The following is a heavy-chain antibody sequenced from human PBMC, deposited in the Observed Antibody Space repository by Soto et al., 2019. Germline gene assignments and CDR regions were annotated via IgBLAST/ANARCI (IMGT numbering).Heavy chain of an antibody. CDR3: ARAHRLLWFVEFPLDY. D-gene: IGHD3-10*01. J-gene: IGHJ4*02. CDR2: INHSGST. Sequence: SETLSLTCAVYGGSFSGYYWSWIRQPPGKGLEWIGEINHSGSTNYNPSLKSRVTISVDTSKNQFSLKLSSVTAADTAVYYCARAHRLLWFVEFPLDYWGQGTLVTVSS. CDR1: GGSFSGYY. V-gene: IGHV4-34*01.